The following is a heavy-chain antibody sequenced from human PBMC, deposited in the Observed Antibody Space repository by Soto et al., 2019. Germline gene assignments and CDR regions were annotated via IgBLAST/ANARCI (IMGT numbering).Heavy chain of an antibody. CDR1: GFTFSSYA. CDR2: ISYDGSNK. CDR3: ARPMGNYYYYGMDV. J-gene: IGHJ6*02. D-gene: IGHD7-27*01. Sequence: GESLKISCAASGFTFSSYAMHWVRQAPGKGLEWVAVISYDGSNKYYADSVKGRFTISRDNSKNTLYLQMNSLRAEDTAVYYCARPMGNYYYYGMDVWGQGTTVTVSS. V-gene: IGHV3-30-3*01.